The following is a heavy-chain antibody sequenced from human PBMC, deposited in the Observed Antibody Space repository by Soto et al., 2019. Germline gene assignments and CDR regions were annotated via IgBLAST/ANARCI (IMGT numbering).Heavy chain of an antibody. CDR3: AKYYCSGGSCYPGSHFDY. CDR1: GFTFSSYA. J-gene: IGHJ4*02. Sequence: GGSLRLSCAASGFTFSSYAMHWVRQAPGKGLEWVAVISYDGSNKYYADSVKGRFTISRDNSKNTLYLQMNSLRAEDTAVYYCAKYYCSGGSCYPGSHFDYWGQGTLVTVSS. D-gene: IGHD2-15*01. CDR2: ISYDGSNK. V-gene: IGHV3-30-3*02.